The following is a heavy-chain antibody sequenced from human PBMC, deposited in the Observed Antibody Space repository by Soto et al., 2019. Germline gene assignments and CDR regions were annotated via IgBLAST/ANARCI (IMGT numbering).Heavy chain of an antibody. V-gene: IGHV3-43D*03. CDR1: GFTFDDYA. J-gene: IGHJ3*02. CDR3: AKGRYFDWFDAFDI. CDR2: ISWDGGST. D-gene: IGHD3-9*01. Sequence: GGSLRLSCAASGFTFDDYAMHWVRQAPGKGLEWVSLISWDGGSTYYADSVKGRFTISRDNSKNSLYLQMNSLRAEDNALYYCAKGRYFDWFDAFDIWGQGTMVTVSS.